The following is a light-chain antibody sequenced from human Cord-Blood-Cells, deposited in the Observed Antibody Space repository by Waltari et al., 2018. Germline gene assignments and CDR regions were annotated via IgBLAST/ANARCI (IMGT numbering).Light chain of an antibody. CDR3: CSYAGSSLYV. CDR2: EVS. Sequence: QSALTQPASVSGSPGQSLTISCTGTSSDVGSYDLVSWYQQHPGKAPKLMIYEVSKRPSGVSNRFSGSKSGNTASLTISGLQAEDEADYYCCSYAGSSLYVFGTGTKVTVL. V-gene: IGLV2-23*02. CDR1: SSDVGSYDL. J-gene: IGLJ1*01.